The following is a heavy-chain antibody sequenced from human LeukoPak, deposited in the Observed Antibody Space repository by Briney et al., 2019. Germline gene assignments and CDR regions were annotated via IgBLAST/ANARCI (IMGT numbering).Heavy chain of an antibody. CDR3: ARRGANVVVAGTVYFDY. Sequence: GESLKISCKGSGYSFTSYWIGWVRQMPGKGLEWMGIIYPGDSDTRYSPSFQGQVTISADKSISTAYLQWSSLKASDTAMYYCARRGANVVVAGTVYFDYWGQGTLVTVSS. CDR2: IYPGDSDT. J-gene: IGHJ4*02. CDR1: GYSFTSYW. D-gene: IGHD6-19*01. V-gene: IGHV5-51*01.